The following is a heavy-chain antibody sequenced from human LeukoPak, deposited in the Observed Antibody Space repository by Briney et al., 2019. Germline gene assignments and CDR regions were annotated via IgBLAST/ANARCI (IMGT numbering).Heavy chain of an antibody. J-gene: IGHJ4*02. V-gene: IGHV3-23*01. D-gene: IGHD3-22*01. CDR1: GITLSNYG. Sequence: PGGSLRFSCAVSGITLSNYGMSWVRQAPGKGLEWVAGISDSGGRTNYADSVKGRFTISRDNPKNTLYLQMNSLRVEDTAVYFCAKRGVVIRVILVGFHKEANYFDSWGQGALVTVSS. CDR3: AKRGVVIRVILVGFHKEANYFDS. CDR2: ISDSGGRT.